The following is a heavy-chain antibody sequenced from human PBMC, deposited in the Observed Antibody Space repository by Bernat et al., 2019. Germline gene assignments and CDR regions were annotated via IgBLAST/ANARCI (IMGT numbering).Heavy chain of an antibody. CDR3: ARAFHLSFSGSYPFDY. Sequence: QVQLVQSGAEVKKPGASVKVSCKASGYTFTSYAMHWVRQAPGQRLEWMGWINPNSGGTNYAQKFQGWVTMTRDTSISTAYMELSRLRSDDTAVYYCARAFHLSFSGSYPFDYWGQGNLVTVSS. CDR2: INPNSGGT. J-gene: IGHJ4*02. D-gene: IGHD1-26*01. CDR1: GYTFTSYA. V-gene: IGHV1-2*04.